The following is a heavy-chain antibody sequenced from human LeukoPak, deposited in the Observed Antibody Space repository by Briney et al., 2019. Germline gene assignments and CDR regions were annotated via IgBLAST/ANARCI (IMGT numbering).Heavy chain of an antibody. CDR1: GFSLSTRGMC. CDR2: INWGDDK. CDR3: ARISYSDTTGYSYFDY. J-gene: IGHJ4*02. V-gene: IGHV2-70*01. Sequence: SGPALVKPTQTLTLTCTFSGFSLSTRGMCVAWIRQPPGKALEWLALINWGDDKYYTTSLKTRLTISKDTSKSQVVLTMSNMYPVDTATYYCARISYSDTTGYSYFDYWGQGTLVTVSS. D-gene: IGHD3-22*01.